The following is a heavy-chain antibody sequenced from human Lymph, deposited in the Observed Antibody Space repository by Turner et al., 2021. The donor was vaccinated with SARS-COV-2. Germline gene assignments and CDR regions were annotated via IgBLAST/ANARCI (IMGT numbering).Heavy chain of an antibody. CDR1: GFPFSSYA. J-gene: IGHJ4*02. CDR2: ISYDGSNK. CDR3: ARSGPNFDF. V-gene: IGHV3-30-3*01. Sequence: QVQLVESGGGVVQPGRSLRLSCAAPGFPFSSYAMNWVRQAPGKGLEWVTLISYDGSNKYYADSVKGRFTISRDNSKNTLYLQMNSLRAEDTAVYYCARSGPNFDFWGQGTLVTVSS. D-gene: IGHD7-27*01.